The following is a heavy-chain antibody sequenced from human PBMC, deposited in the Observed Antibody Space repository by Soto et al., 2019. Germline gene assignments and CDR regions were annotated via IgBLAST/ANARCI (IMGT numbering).Heavy chain of an antibody. CDR2: IYYSGST. J-gene: IGHJ4*02. V-gene: IGHV4-31*03. CDR3: ARGDSYGYIPNFDY. Sequence: SETLSLTCTVSGGSISSGGYYWSWIRQHPGKGLEWIGDIYYSGSTNYNPSLKSRVTISVDTSKNQFSLKLSSVTAADTAVYYCARGDSYGYIPNFDYWGQGTLVTVSS. D-gene: IGHD5-18*01. CDR1: GGSISSGGYY.